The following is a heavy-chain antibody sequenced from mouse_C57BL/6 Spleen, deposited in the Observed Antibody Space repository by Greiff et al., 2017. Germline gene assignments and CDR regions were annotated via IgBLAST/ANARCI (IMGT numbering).Heavy chain of an antibody. V-gene: IGHV1-55*01. D-gene: IGHD2-1*01. Sequence: QVQLQQPGAELVKPGASVKMSCKASGYTFTSYWITWVKQRPGQGLEWIGDIYPGSGSTNYNEKFKGKATLTVDTSSSTAYMQLSSLTSEDSAVYYCARSGIYYGNSGDMDDWGQGTSVTVSS. CDR1: GYTFTSYW. J-gene: IGHJ4*01. CDR2: IYPGSGST. CDR3: ARSGIYYGNSGDMDD.